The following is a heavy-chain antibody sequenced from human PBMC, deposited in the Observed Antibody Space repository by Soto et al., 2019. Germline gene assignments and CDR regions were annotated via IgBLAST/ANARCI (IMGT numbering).Heavy chain of an antibody. CDR2: ISAHNGNK. Sequence: QVQLVQSGAEVKKPGASVKVSCKASGYTFTSYGISWVRQAPGQGLQWRGWISAHNGNKKYAQKPKRXXTXTTDTSTSTAYMELRSLRSDDTAVYYCAREPNYFDYWGQGTLVTVSA. CDR3: AREPNYFDY. V-gene: IGHV1-18*01. CDR1: GYTFTSYG. J-gene: IGHJ4*02.